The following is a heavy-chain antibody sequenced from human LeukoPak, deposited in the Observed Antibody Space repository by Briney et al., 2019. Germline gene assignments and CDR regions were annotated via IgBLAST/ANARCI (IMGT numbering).Heavy chain of an antibody. CDR3: ARDLGGGTYDS. Sequence: GGSLRLSCAASVFTFSIDGMHWIRQAPGKGLEWVAAISHDEGNKYYADSVKGRFTISRDNSKNSLYLQLNSLGGEDTAMYYCARDLGGGTYDSWGQGTLVTVFS. CDR1: VFTFSIDG. CDR2: ISHDEGNK. V-gene: IGHV3-30*03. J-gene: IGHJ4*02. D-gene: IGHD4-23*01.